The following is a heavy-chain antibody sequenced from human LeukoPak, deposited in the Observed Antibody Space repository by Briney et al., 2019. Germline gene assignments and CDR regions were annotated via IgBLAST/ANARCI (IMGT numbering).Heavy chain of an antibody. V-gene: IGHV3-23*01. Sequence: GGSLRLSCAASGFTFSSYAMSWVRQAPGKGLEWVSAISGSGGSTYYADSVKGRFTISRDNSKNTLYLQMNSLRAEDTAVYYCAKDRRSGPPGGNAFDIWGQGTMVTVSS. D-gene: IGHD6-19*01. CDR1: GFTFSSYA. CDR2: ISGSGGST. CDR3: AKDRRSGPPGGNAFDI. J-gene: IGHJ3*02.